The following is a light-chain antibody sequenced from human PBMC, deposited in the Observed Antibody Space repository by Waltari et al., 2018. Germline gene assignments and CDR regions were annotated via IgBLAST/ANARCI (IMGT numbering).Light chain of an antibody. CDR3: QQYFVYPYT. CDR1: QDLSGY. V-gene: IGKV1-8*01. Sequence: AIRMTQSQSSLAASTRDRVTITCLASQDLSGYFAWYQQNPEKAPHLLVYASSPSQTGVPSRFIGSGSGTAFTLTIDCLQSEDFATYYCQQYFVYPYTFGQGTKLEIK. J-gene: IGKJ2*01. CDR2: ASS.